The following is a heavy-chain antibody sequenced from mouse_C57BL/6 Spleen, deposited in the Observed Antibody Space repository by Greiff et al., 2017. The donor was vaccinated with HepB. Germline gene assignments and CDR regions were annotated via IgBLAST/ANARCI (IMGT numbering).Heavy chain of an antibody. CDR3: ARHYGSSYYAMDY. D-gene: IGHD1-1*01. V-gene: IGHV5-4*03. Sequence: EVKLLESGGGLVKPGGSLKLSCAASGFTFSSYAMSWVRQTPEKRLEWVATISDGGSYTYYPDNVKGRFTISRDNAKNNLYLQMSHLKSEDTAMYYCARHYGSSYYAMDYWGQGTSVTVSS. CDR2: ISDGGSYT. J-gene: IGHJ4*01. CDR1: GFTFSSYA.